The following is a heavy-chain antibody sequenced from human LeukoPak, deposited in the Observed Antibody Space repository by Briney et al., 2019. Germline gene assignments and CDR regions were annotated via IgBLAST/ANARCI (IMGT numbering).Heavy chain of an antibody. D-gene: IGHD3-10*01. CDR2: IYYTGFT. CDR3: ARYILLLWFGESPGWFDP. J-gene: IGHJ5*02. V-gene: IGHV4-59*08. Sequence: PSETLSLTCTVSGGSISSYYWSWIRQPPGKGLEWIGFIYYTGFTIYNPSLKSRVTISVDTSKNQFSLKLSSVTAADTAVYYCARYILLLWFGESPGWFDPWGQGTLVTVSS. CDR1: GGSISSYY.